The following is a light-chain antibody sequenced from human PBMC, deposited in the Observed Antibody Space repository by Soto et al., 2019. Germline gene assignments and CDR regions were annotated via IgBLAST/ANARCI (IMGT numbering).Light chain of an antibody. Sequence: EIVLTQSPATLSLSPGERATLSCRASQSVGSLLAWYQQKPGQSPRLLIHDASNRATGTPARFSGSGSGTAFTLTISSLAPEDFAFYYCQQRASWPPITFGQGTRLEIK. V-gene: IGKV3-11*01. CDR1: QSVGSL. CDR2: DAS. CDR3: QQRASWPPIT. J-gene: IGKJ5*01.